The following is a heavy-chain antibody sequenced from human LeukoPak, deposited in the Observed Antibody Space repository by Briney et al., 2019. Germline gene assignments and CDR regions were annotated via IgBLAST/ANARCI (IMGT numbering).Heavy chain of an antibody. CDR3: ARGRRSLVVVPAAAGFGP. CDR1: GGSISSYY. D-gene: IGHD2-2*01. CDR2: IYYSGST. V-gene: IGHV4-59*12. Sequence: SETLSLTCTVSGGSISSYYWSWIRQPPGKGLEWIGYIYYSGSTNYNPSLKSRVTISVDTSKNQFSLKLSSVTAADTAVYYCARGRRSLVVVPAAAGFGPWGQGTLVTVSS. J-gene: IGHJ5*02.